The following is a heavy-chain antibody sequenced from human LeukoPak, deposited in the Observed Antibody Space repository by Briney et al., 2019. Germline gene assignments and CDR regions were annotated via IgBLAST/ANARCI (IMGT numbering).Heavy chain of an antibody. CDR2: INHSGST. J-gene: IGHJ4*02. V-gene: IGHV4-34*01. CDR3: ARGAARLRYYFDY. CDR1: GGSFSGYY. Sequence: SETLSLTCAVYGGSFSGYYWSWIRQPPEKGLEWIGEINHSGSTNYNPSLKSRVTISVDTSKNQFSLKLSSVTAADTAVYYCARGAARLRYYFDYWGQGTLVTVSS. D-gene: IGHD6-6*01.